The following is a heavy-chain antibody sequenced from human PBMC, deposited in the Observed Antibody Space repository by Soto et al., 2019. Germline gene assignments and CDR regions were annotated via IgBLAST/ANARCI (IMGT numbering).Heavy chain of an antibody. J-gene: IGHJ3*02. V-gene: IGHV3-23*01. CDR3: AKERQLLYRLSDAFDI. CDR2: ISGSGGST. CDR1: GFTFSSYA. D-gene: IGHD2-2*02. Sequence: GGSLRLSCAASGFTFSSYAMSWVRQAPGKGLEWVSAISGSGGSTYYADSVKGRFTISRDNSKNTLYLQMNSLRAEDTAVYYCAKERQLLYRLSDAFDIWGQGTMVTV.